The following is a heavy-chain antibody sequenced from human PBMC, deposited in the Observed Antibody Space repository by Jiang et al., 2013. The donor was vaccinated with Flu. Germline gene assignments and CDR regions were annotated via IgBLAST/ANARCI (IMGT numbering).Heavy chain of an antibody. CDR2: ISAYNGNT. J-gene: IGHJ4*02. V-gene: IGHV1-18*01. Sequence: GAEVKKPGASVKVSARLLVTPLPPMVSPGCDRPLDKGLSGWGWISAYNGNTNYAQKLQGRVTMTTDTSTSTAYMELRSLRSDDTAVYYCAREGYTSSWCPDYWGQGTLVTVSS. D-gene: IGHD6-13*01. CDR1: VTPLPPMV. CDR3: AREGYTSSWCPDY.